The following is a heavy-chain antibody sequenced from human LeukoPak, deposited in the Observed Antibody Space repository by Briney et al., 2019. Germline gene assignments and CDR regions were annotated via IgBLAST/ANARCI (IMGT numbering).Heavy chain of an antibody. Sequence: PGGSLRLSCAASGFTFSSYAMNWVRQAPGKGLEWVSAISGSGGSTYYADSVKGRFTISRDNSKNTLYLQMNSLRAEDTAAYYCAKDGYCSSTSCYAYWGQGTLVTVSS. D-gene: IGHD2-2*03. CDR2: ISGSGGST. CDR3: AKDGYCSSTSCYAY. CDR1: GFTFSSYA. V-gene: IGHV3-23*01. J-gene: IGHJ4*02.